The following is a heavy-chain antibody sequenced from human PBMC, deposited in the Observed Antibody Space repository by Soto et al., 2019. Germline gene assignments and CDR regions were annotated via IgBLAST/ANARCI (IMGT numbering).Heavy chain of an antibody. D-gene: IGHD3-22*01. V-gene: IGHV1-46*01. CDR1: GYTFTSYY. Sequence: ASVKVSCKASGYTFTSYYMHWVRQAPGQGLEWMGIINPSGGSTSYAQKFQGRVTMTRDTSTSTVYMELSSLRSEDTAVYYCARDGGLLVVNEHNWFYPWGQGTVVTVSS. CDR2: INPSGGST. J-gene: IGHJ5*02. CDR3: ARDGGLLVVNEHNWFYP.